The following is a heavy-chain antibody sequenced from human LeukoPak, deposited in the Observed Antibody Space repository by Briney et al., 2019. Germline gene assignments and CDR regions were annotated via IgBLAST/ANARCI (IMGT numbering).Heavy chain of an antibody. Sequence: GGSLRLSCAASGFTFSSYAMTWVRQAPGKGLEWVSAISGSGSTTYYADSVKGRFTISRDNSKNTLYLQMNSLRAEDTAVYYCAAGVGVWFDYWGQGTLVTVSS. D-gene: IGHD3-3*01. V-gene: IGHV3-23*01. J-gene: IGHJ4*02. CDR1: GFTFSSYA. CDR3: AAGVGVWFDY. CDR2: ISGSGSTT.